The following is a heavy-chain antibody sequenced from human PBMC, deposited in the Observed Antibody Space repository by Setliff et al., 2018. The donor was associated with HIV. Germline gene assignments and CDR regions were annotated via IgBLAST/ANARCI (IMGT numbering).Heavy chain of an antibody. J-gene: IGHJ6*03. CDR1: GGSISSYY. CDR3: ARCIGNCGVVYYYYYMDV. Sequence: SETLSLTCTVSGGSISSYYWSWIRQPPGKGLEWIGYIYYSGSTNYNPSLKSRVTISVDTSKNQFSLKLSSGTAADTAVYYCARCIGNCGVVYYYYYMDVWGQGTPVTVSS. D-gene: IGHD2-21*01. CDR2: IYYSGST. V-gene: IGHV4-59*01.